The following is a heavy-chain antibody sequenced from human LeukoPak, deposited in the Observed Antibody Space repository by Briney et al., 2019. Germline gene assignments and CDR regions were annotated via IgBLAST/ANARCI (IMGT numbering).Heavy chain of an antibody. CDR1: GGSITSSY. CDR3: ARSNARDGYNFGY. D-gene: IGHD5-24*01. Sequence: SETLSLTCTVFGGSITSSYWSWIRQPPGKGLEWIGYFYYSGSTNYNPSLKSRVTISVDTSKTQFSLELTSMTAADTAVYYCARSNARDGYNFGYWGQGTLVTVSS. J-gene: IGHJ4*02. V-gene: IGHV4-59*08. CDR2: FYYSGST.